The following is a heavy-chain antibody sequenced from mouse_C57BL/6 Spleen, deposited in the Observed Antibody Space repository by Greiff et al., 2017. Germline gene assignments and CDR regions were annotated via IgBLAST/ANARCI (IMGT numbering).Heavy chain of an antibody. J-gene: IGHJ2*01. CDR2: INPNNGGT. CDR1: GYTFTDYY. CDR3: ARSRPYYYGSSYFDY. Sequence: VQLQQSGPELVKPGASVKISCKASGYTFTDYYMNWVKQSPGKSLEWIGDINPNNGGTSYNQKFKGKATLTVDKSSSTAYMELRSLTSEDSAVYYCARSRPYYYGSSYFDYWGQGTTLTVSS. D-gene: IGHD1-1*01. V-gene: IGHV1-26*01.